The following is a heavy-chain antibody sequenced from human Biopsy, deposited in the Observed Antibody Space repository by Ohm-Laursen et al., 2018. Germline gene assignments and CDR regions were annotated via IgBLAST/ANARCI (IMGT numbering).Heavy chain of an antibody. CDR1: GFSSTTYW. CDR3: ARGYCTAINCYMLRSFYFDS. CDR2: IRQDGKEK. Sequence: SLRLSCSASGFSSTTYWMNWVRQAPGKGLELVANIRQDGKEKFYVDSVKGRFTISRDNAKSSLYLQMNSLRAEDTGVYYCARGYCTAINCYMLRSFYFDSWGQGAPVTVSS. D-gene: IGHD2-2*02. V-gene: IGHV3-7*01. J-gene: IGHJ4*02.